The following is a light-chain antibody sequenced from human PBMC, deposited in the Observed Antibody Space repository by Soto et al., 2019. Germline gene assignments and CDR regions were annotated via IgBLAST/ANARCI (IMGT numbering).Light chain of an antibody. J-gene: IGKJ1*01. Sequence: EIVLTQSPGTLSLSPGERATLSCRTSQSLSSDYLAWYQRKPGQAPRLLIYGASSRATGIPDRFSGSGSGTDFTLTISRLEPEDFAVYYCQQYDSSPTFGQGTKVEIK. CDR2: GAS. CDR1: QSLSSDY. CDR3: QQYDSSPT. V-gene: IGKV3-20*01.